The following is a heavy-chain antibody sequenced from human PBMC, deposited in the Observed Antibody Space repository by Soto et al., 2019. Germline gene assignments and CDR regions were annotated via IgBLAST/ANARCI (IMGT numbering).Heavy chain of an antibody. V-gene: IGHV4-59*01. CDR3: ARASLYYGYYYHYMDV. Sequence: SETLSLTCTVSGGSISSYYWSWIRPPPEKGLEWIGYIYYSGSTNYNPSLKSRVTISVDTSKNQFSLRLSSVTAADTAVYYCARASLYYGYYYHYMDVWGKGTTVTVSS. J-gene: IGHJ6*03. CDR2: IYYSGST. CDR1: GGSISSYY. D-gene: IGHD3-16*01.